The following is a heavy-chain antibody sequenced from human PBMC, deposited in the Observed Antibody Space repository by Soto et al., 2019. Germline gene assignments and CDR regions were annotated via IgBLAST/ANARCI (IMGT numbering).Heavy chain of an antibody. CDR2: TYYRSKWYS. CDR3: ARGPETTMGTFDI. V-gene: IGHV6-1*01. D-gene: IGHD5-18*01. CDR1: GDSVSSNSAA. J-gene: IGHJ3*02. Sequence: SQTLSLTCXISGDSVSSNSAAWNWIRQSPSRGLEWLGRTYYRSKWYSSYAVSVKSRITINPDTSKNQFSLQLNSVTPEDTAVYYCARGPETTMGTFDIWGQGTVVTVSS.